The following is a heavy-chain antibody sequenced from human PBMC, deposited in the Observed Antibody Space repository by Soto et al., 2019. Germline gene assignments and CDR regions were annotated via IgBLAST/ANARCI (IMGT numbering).Heavy chain of an antibody. CDR1: SDSISSYY. CDR2: TDYSGNT. D-gene: IGHD6-19*01. CDR3: ARAVGDPLYYLDY. Sequence: QAQLQESGPGLVRPSETLSLTCTVSSDSISSYYWIWIRQSPGKGLEWIGYTDYSGNTNYNPSLMSRVTISGDTSKNQFSLRLSSVTAADTAVYYCARAVGDPLYYLDYWGQGTLVTVSS. J-gene: IGHJ4*02. V-gene: IGHV4-59*08.